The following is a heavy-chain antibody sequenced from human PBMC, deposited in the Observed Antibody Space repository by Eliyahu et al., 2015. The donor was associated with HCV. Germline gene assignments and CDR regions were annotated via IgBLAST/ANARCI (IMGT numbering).Heavy chain of an antibody. J-gene: IGHJ5*02. CDR2: THYSGST. D-gene: IGHD6-19*01. Sequence: QVQLQESGPGLVKPSETLSLTCTVXGXSISTYYWSWIRQPPGKGLEWIGYTHYSGSTNYNPSLKSRVSMSIDTSKNQFFLKLNSVTAADTAVYYCASGGGGIAVAGTGGWFDPWGQGTLVTVSS. CDR3: ASGGGGIAVAGTGGWFDP. V-gene: IGHV4-59*01. CDR1: GXSISTYY.